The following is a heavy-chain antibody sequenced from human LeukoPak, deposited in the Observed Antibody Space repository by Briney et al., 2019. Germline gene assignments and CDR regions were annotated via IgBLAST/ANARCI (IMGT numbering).Heavy chain of an antibody. J-gene: IGHJ4*02. CDR1: GYSFASYS. CDR3: ARAITGTDRLVDY. V-gene: IGHV5-51*01. Sequence: GESLKISCKGSGYSFASYSIGWVRQMPGKGLEWMGIIYPDGSDPRYSPSFQGQVTISADKSISTAYLQWSSLKASDTAMYYCARAITGTDRLVDYWGQGTLVTVSS. D-gene: IGHD1-20*01. CDR2: IYPDGSDP.